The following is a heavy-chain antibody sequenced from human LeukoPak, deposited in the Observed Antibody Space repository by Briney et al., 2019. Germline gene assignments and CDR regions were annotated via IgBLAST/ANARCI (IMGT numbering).Heavy chain of an antibody. CDR3: ARRAGIFGRSNLNWFDP. V-gene: IGHV1-46*01. Sequence: ASVKVSCKASGYSFTSDYMHWVRQAPGQGLEWMGIINPSGGSTSYAQKFQGRVTMTRDTSTSTVYMELSSLRSEDTAVYYCARRAGIFGRSNLNWFDPWGQGTLVTVSS. CDR2: INPSGGST. J-gene: IGHJ5*02. CDR1: GYSFTSDY. D-gene: IGHD3-3*01.